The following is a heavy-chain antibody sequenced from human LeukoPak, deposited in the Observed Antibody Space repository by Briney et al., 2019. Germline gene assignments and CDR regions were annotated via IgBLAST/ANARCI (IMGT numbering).Heavy chain of an antibody. J-gene: IGHJ4*02. D-gene: IGHD3-9*01. CDR3: TPRKYYDILPGSFFPPATC. V-gene: IGHV3-15*01. CDR1: GFTFSNAW. CDR2: IKSKTDGGTT. Sequence: PGGSLRLSCAASGFTFSNAWMSWVRQAPGKRLELAGRIKSKTDGGTTDYAAPVKGSFTISRDDSKNMLNLQMNSLKTADTAVYYCTPRKYYDILPGSFFPPATCWGQESLVTVSA.